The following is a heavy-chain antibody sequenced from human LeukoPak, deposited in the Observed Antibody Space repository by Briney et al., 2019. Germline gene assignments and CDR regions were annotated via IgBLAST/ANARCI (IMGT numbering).Heavy chain of an antibody. CDR1: GGSFSGYY. CDR2: INHSGST. Sequence: SETLSLTCAVYGGSFSGYYWSWIRQPPGKGLEWIGEINHSGSTNYNPSLKSRVTISIDTSKNQFSLNLSSVAAAATAVYYCASRMRWSQGTLVTVSS. J-gene: IGHJ4*02. CDR3: ASRMR. V-gene: IGHV4-34*01.